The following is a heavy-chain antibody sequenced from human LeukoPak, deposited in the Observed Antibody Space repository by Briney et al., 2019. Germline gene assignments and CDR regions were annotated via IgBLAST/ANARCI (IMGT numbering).Heavy chain of an antibody. V-gene: IGHV3-7*01. D-gene: IGHD5-24*01. CDR1: GFTFSSHW. CDR3: ARDGEMPTIYFDY. Sequence: GGSLRLSCAVSGFTFSSHWMSWVRQAPGKGLGWVANIKQDGSEKYYVDSVKGRFTISRDNAKKSLFLQMNSLRAEDTAVYYCARDGEMPTIYFDYWGQGTLVTVSS. J-gene: IGHJ4*02. CDR2: IKQDGSEK.